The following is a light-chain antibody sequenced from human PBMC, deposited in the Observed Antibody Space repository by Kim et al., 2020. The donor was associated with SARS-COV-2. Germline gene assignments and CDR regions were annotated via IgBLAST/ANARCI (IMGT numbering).Light chain of an antibody. CDR1: ESVRTN. V-gene: IGKV3-15*01. CDR2: GAS. CDR3: QQYNNWPPWT. Sequence: EIVMTQFPATLSVSPGERATLSCRASESVRTNLAWYQQKPGQAPRLLIYGASTRAPGVPARFSGSGSITEFTLTISSLQSEDFGVYYCQQYNNWPPWTFGRGTKVDIK. J-gene: IGKJ1*01.